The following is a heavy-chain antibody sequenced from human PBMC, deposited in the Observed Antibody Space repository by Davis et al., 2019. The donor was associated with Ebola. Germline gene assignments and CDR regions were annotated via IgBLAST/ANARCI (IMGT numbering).Heavy chain of an antibody. CDR1: GGSISSSSYY. D-gene: IGHD3-22*01. V-gene: IGHV4-39*07. Sequence: SETLSLTCTVSGGSISSSSYYWGWIRQPPGKGLEWIGSIYYSGSTYYNPSLKSRGTMSLDKSKNQFSLKLTAVTAADTAVYFCARGRLDSGGYYYDYWGQGTLVTVSS. CDR3: ARGRLDSGGYYYDY. J-gene: IGHJ4*02. CDR2: IYYSGST.